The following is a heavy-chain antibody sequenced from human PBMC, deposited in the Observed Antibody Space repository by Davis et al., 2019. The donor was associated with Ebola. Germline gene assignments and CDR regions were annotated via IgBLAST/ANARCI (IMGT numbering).Heavy chain of an antibody. CDR1: GYTFNSYG. V-gene: IGHV1-3*01. Sequence: ASVKVSCKASGYTFNSYGISWVRQAPGQRLEWMGWINAGNGNTKYSQKFQGRVTITRDTSASTAYMELSSLRSEDTAVYYCASEFLGKVVAPSLTNYYGMDVWGQGTTVTVSS. CDR2: INAGNGNT. D-gene: IGHD2-15*01. J-gene: IGHJ6*02. CDR3: ASEFLGKVVAPSLTNYYGMDV.